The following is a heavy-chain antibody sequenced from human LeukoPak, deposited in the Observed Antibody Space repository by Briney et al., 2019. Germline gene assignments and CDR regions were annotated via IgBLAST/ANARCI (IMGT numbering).Heavy chain of an antibody. D-gene: IGHD6-19*01. CDR3: ARFVSGIAVAGPLDY. V-gene: IGHV3-21*01. CDR2: ISSSSSYI. Sequence: GGSLRLSCAASRFTFSSYSMNWVRQAPGKGLEWVSSISSSSSYIYYADSVKGRFTISRDNAKNSLYLQMNSLRAEDTAVYYCARFVSGIAVAGPLDYWGQGTLVTVSS. CDR1: RFTFSSYS. J-gene: IGHJ4*02.